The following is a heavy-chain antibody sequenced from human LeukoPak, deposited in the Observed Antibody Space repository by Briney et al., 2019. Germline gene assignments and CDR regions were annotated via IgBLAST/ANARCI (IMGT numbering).Heavy chain of an antibody. J-gene: IGHJ4*02. V-gene: IGHV3-21*01. CDR2: ISSSSSYI. CDR3: ARGVFFGDYFDY. CDR1: GFTFSSYA. Sequence: PGGSLRLSCAASGFTFSSYAMSWVRQAPGKGLEWVSSISSSSSYIYYADSVKGRFTISRDNAKNSLYLQMNSLRAEDTAVYYCARGVFFGDYFDYWGQGTLVTVSS. D-gene: IGHD3-3*01.